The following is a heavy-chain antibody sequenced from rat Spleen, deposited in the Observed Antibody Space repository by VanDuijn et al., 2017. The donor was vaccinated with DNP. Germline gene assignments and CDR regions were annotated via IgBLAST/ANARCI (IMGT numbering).Heavy chain of an antibody. CDR1: GFTFSDYY. CDR2: ISTGGGTT. V-gene: IGHV5-25*01. CDR3: VRDSRDYGSYADYFDY. D-gene: IGHD1-8*01. Sequence: EVQLVESGGGLVQPGRSLKLSCAASGFTFSDYYMAWVRQAPLKGLEWVASISTGGGTTYYRDSVKGRFTISRDDATNTLYLQMNSLRSEDTASYYCVRDSRDYGSYADYFDYWGQGVMVTVSS. J-gene: IGHJ2*01.